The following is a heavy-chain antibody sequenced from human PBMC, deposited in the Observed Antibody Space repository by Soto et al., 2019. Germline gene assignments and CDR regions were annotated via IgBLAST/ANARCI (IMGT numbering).Heavy chain of an antibody. Sequence: QVQLRQWGAGLLKPSETLSLTCAVYGGSFSGYYWSWIRQPPGKGLEWIGEINHSGSTNYNPSLKSRVTISVDTSKNQFSLKLSSVTAADTAVYYCARALYYYGSGRYFDLWGRGTLVTVSS. CDR3: ARALYYYGSGRYFDL. CDR1: GGSFSGYY. D-gene: IGHD3-10*01. J-gene: IGHJ2*01. CDR2: INHSGST. V-gene: IGHV4-34*01.